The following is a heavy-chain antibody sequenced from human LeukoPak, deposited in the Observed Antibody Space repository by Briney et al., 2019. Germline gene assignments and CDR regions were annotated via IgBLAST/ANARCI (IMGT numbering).Heavy chain of an antibody. V-gene: IGHV3-66*01. CDR3: ARGPSPVAAVETYYYYGMDV. D-gene: IGHD6-13*01. CDR2: IYSGGST. J-gene: IGHJ6*02. CDR1: GFTVSSNY. Sequence: GGALRLSCAASGFTVSSNYMSWVRQAPGKGLEWVSVIYSGGSTYYADSVKGRFTISRDNSKNTLYLQMNSLRAEDTAVYYCARGPSPVAAVETYYYYGMDVWGQGTPVTVSS.